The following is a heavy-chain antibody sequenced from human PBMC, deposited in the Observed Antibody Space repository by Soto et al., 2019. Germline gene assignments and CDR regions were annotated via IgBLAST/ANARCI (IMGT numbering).Heavy chain of an antibody. V-gene: IGHV4-31*03. CDR3: AREGMDFHYMDV. D-gene: IGHD3-10*01. Sequence: QVQLQESGPGLVKPSQTLSLTCTVSGGSISSGGYYWSWIRQHPGKGLEWIGYIYYSGSTYYNPSPQSRVTISVDTSKNQFSLKLSSVTAADTAVYYCAREGMDFHYMDVWGKGTTVTVSS. CDR2: IYYSGST. CDR1: GGSISSGGYY. J-gene: IGHJ6*03.